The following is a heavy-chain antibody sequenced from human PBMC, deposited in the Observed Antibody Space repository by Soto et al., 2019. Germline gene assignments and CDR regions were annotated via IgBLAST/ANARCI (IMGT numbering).Heavy chain of an antibody. Sequence: GGSLRLSCAASGFTFSSDAMSWVRQAPGKGLEWVSSISAGGGNTYYADSVKGRFTISRDNSRNIFYLQMNSLRAEDTAVYYCAKGLRGSGSYPHYFDYWGQGTLVTVSS. CDR2: ISAGGGNT. J-gene: IGHJ4*02. D-gene: IGHD3-10*01. CDR3: AKGLRGSGSYPHYFDY. V-gene: IGHV3-23*01. CDR1: GFTFSSDA.